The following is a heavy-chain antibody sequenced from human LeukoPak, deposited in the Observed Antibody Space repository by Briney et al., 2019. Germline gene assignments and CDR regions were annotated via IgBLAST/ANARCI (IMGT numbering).Heavy chain of an antibody. D-gene: IGHD4-17*01. CDR3: AREATDTTRGFYYYYMDV. V-gene: IGHV4-61*02. CDR2: IYTSGST. CDR1: GGSISSGSYY. Sequence: SQTLSLTCTVSGGSISSGSYYWSWIRQPAGKGLEWIGRIYTSGSTNYNPSLKSRVTMSVDTSKNQFSLKLSSVTAADTAVYYCAREATDTTRGFYYYYMDVWGKGTTVTISS. J-gene: IGHJ6*03.